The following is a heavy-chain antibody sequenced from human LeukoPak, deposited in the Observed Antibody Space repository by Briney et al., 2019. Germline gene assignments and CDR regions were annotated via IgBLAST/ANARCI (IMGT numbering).Heavy chain of an antibody. CDR2: INPNSGGT. J-gene: IGHJ4*02. V-gene: IGHV1-2*02. CDR3: ARDGYYYDSSGYYAE. CDR1: GYTFTCYY. Sequence: ASVKVSCKASGYTFTCYYVHWVRQAPGQGLDRMGWINPNSGGTNYAQKFQGRVTMTRDTSISTACMELSRLRSDDTAVYYCARDGYYYDSSGYYAEWGQGTLVTVSS. D-gene: IGHD3-22*01.